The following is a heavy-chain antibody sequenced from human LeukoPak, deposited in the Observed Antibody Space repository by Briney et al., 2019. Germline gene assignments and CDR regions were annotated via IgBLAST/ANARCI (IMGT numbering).Heavy chain of an antibody. V-gene: IGHV1-2*02. Sequence: ASVKVSCKASGYTFTSDGITWVRQAPGQGLEWMGWINLNSGDTRYAQKFQGRVTMTRDTSINTAYMELSSLTLDDTALYYCTRDSSAGFDPWGQGTLVTVSS. D-gene: IGHD3-10*01. J-gene: IGHJ5*02. CDR1: GYTFTSDG. CDR3: TRDSSAGFDP. CDR2: INLNSGDT.